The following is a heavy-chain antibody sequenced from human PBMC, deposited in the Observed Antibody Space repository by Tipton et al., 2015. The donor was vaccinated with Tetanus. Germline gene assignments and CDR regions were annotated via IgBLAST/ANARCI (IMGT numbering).Heavy chain of an antibody. CDR3: ARDSRLFYAMDV. V-gene: IGHV4-31*03. J-gene: IGHJ6*02. CDR2: IYHTGAT. CDR1: GDSISSGNYR. Sequence: QLVQSGPEVKPSQTLSLTCTVSGDSISSGNYRYNWIRQLPGKGLEWIGYIYHTGATYYNPSFKSRVSISVDTSMSQFSLELNSVTAADTAVYYCARDSRLFYAMDVWGQGATVAVSS. D-gene: IGHD6-25*01.